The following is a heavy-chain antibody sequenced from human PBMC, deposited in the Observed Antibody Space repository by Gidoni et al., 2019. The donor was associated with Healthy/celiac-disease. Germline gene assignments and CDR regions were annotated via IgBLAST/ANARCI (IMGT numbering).Heavy chain of an antibody. J-gene: IGHJ4*02. CDR3: AREGGDIVLMVYAPFDY. D-gene: IGHD2-8*01. CDR2: INPSGGST. Sequence: QVQLVQSGAEVKKPGASVKVSCKASGYTFTSSYMHWVRQAPGQGLEWMGIINPSGGSTSYAQKFQGRVTMTRDTPTSTVYMELSSLRSEDTAVYYCAREGGDIVLMVYAPFDYWGQGTLVTVSS. CDR1: GYTFTSSY. V-gene: IGHV1-46*01.